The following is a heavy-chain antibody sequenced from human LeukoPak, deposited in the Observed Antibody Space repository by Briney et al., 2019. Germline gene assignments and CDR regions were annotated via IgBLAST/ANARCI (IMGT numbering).Heavy chain of an antibody. D-gene: IGHD1-26*01. Sequence: GGSLRLSCEVSGFTFSNYAMSWVRQAPGKGLEWVSVISGGSTTTFYADSVKGRFTISRDNSKNTLYLQMNGLRADDTAIYYCAKVSIVGADTLRNYDYWGQGTLVTVSS. CDR3: AKVSIVGADTLRNYDY. CDR2: ISGGSTTT. J-gene: IGHJ4*02. V-gene: IGHV3-23*01. CDR1: GFTFSNYA.